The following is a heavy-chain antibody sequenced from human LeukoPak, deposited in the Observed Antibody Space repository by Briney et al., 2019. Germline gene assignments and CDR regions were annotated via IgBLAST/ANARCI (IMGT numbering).Heavy chain of an antibody. V-gene: IGHV1-69*13. CDR3: ARDLGRAAAGRVYGMDV. D-gene: IGHD6-13*01. Sequence: SVKVSCKASGGTFSSYAISWERQAPGQGLEWMGGIIPIFGTANYAQKFQGRVTITADESTSTAYMELSSLRSEDTAVYYCARDLGRAAAGRVYGMDVWGQGTTVTVSS. CDR2: IIPIFGTA. J-gene: IGHJ6*02. CDR1: GGTFSSYA.